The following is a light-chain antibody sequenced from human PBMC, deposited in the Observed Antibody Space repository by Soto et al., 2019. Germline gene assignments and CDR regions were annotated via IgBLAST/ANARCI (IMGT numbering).Light chain of an antibody. J-gene: IGLJ1*01. Sequence: QSVLTQPPSVSAAPGQKVTFSCSGSSSNIGKNYVSWYQQVPGTAPKLLIYEDNKRRSGIPDRFSGSKSGTSATLGITRLQTGDEADYYCGTWDSSLSVFVFGTGTKLTVL. CDR3: GTWDSSLSVFV. CDR2: EDN. V-gene: IGLV1-51*02. CDR1: SSNIGKNY.